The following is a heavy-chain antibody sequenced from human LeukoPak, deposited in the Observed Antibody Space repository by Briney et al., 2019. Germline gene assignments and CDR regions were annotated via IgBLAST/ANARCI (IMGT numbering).Heavy chain of an antibody. D-gene: IGHD5-12*01. J-gene: IGHJ4*02. CDR1: GGSISSGGYY. Sequence: SETLSLTCTVSGGSISSGGYYWSWIRQHPGKGLEWIGYIYYSGSTNYNPSLKSRVTISVDTSKNQFSLKLSSVTAADTAVYYCARGEGGYDYGSDYWGQGTLVTVSS. V-gene: IGHV4-61*08. CDR3: ARGEGGYDYGSDY. CDR2: IYYSGST.